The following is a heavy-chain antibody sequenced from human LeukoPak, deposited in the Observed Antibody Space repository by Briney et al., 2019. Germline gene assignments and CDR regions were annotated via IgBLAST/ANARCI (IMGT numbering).Heavy chain of an antibody. Sequence: GGSLRLSCAASGFTFSSYGMHWVRQAPGKGLEWVAVISYDGSNKYYADSVKGRFTISRDNSKNTLYLQMNSLRAEDTAVYYCAKAEGVGATDCYFDYWGQGTLVTVSS. V-gene: IGHV3-30*18. D-gene: IGHD1-26*01. CDR2: ISYDGSNK. CDR1: GFTFSSYG. CDR3: AKAEGVGATDCYFDY. J-gene: IGHJ4*02.